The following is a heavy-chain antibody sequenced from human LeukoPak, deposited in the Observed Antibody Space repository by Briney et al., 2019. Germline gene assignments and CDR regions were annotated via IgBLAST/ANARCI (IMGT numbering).Heavy chain of an antibody. CDR1: GYTFTSYY. CDR2: INPSGGST. CDR3: ARYSSSFWGGFDY. J-gene: IGHJ4*02. D-gene: IGHD6-13*01. V-gene: IGHV1-46*01. Sequence: ASVKVSCKASGYTFTSYYMHWVRQAPGQGLEWMGIINPSGGSTSYAQKFQGRVTMTRDTSTSTVYMELGSLKSEDTAVYYCARYSSSFWGGFDYWGQGTLVTVSS.